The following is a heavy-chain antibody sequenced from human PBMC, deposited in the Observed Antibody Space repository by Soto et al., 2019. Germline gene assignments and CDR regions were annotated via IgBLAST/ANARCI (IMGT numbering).Heavy chain of an antibody. CDR3: ARATHGAHWFDP. Sequence: QVQLQQSGPGLVQPSLTLSLTCTISGDSVSSNSATWNWIRQSPSRGLEWLGRTYYSSTWYNEYAVSVISRIAINPDTSKNQFSLHLNSVTPEDTAVYSCARATHGAHWFDPWGQGTLFTVSS. V-gene: IGHV6-1*01. CDR1: GDSVSSNSAT. CDR2: TYYSSTWYN. D-gene: IGHD2-8*01. J-gene: IGHJ5*02.